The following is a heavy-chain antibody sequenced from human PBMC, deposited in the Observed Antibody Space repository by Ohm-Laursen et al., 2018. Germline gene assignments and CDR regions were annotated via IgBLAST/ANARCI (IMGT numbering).Heavy chain of an antibody. CDR3: SYSGYYYGMDV. CDR2: IKSKTDGGTT. J-gene: IGHJ6*02. V-gene: IGHV3-15*01. Sequence: GSLRLSCAASGFTFSNAWMSWVRQAPGKGLEWVGRIKSKTDGGTTDYAAPVKGRFTISRDDSKNTLYLQMNSLKTEDTAVYYCSYSGYYYGMDVWGQGTTVTVSS. D-gene: IGHD1-26*01. CDR1: GFTFSNAW.